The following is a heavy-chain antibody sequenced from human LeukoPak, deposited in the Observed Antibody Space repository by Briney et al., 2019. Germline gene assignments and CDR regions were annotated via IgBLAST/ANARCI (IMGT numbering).Heavy chain of an antibody. D-gene: IGHD4-23*01. V-gene: IGHV1-2*02. CDR3: ARALQTTVVTPHFDY. Sequence: ASVKVSCKASGYTFTGYYMHWVRQAPGQGLEWMGWINPNSGGTNYAQKFQGRVTMTRDTSISTAYMELSRLRSDDTAVYYCARALQTTVVTPHFDYWGQGTLVTVSS. CDR1: GYTFTGYY. J-gene: IGHJ4*02. CDR2: INPNSGGT.